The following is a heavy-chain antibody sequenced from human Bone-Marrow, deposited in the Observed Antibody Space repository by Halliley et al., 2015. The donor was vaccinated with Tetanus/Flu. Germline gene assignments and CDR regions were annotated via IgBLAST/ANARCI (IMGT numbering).Heavy chain of an antibody. CDR2: IRSKAYGGTT. D-gene: IGHD5-18*01. J-gene: IGHJ4*02. Sequence: QLVQSGGGLEQPGRSLRLSCTASGFTFGDYAMIWVRQAPGKGLEWVGFIRSKAYGGTTEYAASVKGRFTISKDDSKNIAYLQMNSLKTEDTAVYYCTRQLQGYSYGQFDCWGQGTLVTVSS. V-gene: IGHV3-49*04. CDR3: TRQLQGYSYGQFDC. CDR1: GFTFGDYA.